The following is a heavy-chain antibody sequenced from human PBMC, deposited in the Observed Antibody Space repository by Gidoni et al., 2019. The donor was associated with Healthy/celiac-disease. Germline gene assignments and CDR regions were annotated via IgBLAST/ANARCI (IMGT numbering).Heavy chain of an antibody. D-gene: IGHD5-12*01. J-gene: IGHJ4*02. CDR3: ARDQHGYRTFDY. V-gene: IGHV3-30*01. Sequence: FTISRDNSKNTLYLQMNSLRAEDTAVYYCARDQHGYRTFDYWGQGTLVTVSS.